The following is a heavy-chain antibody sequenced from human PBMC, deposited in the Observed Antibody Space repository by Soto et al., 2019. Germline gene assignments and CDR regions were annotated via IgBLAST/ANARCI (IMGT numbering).Heavy chain of an antibody. V-gene: IGHV3-21*01. CDR3: ARSVFGANPFDH. Sequence: EVQLVESGGGLVKPGGSLRLSCASSGFTFTTYSMSWVRQAPGKGLEWVSSISGSSAYIYYADSVKGRFTISRDNAKNSLYLQVNSLRAEDTAMYCRARSVFGANPFDHGGQGTLVAVSS. D-gene: IGHD3-10*01. CDR1: GFTFTTYS. J-gene: IGHJ4*02. CDR2: ISGSSAYI.